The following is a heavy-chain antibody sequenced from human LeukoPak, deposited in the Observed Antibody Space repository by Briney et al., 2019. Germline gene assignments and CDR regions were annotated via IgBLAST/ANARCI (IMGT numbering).Heavy chain of an antibody. D-gene: IGHD3-10*01. CDR1: GGSISSYY. CDR3: ASSIYGSGSYLGY. J-gene: IGHJ4*02. V-gene: IGHV4-59*12. Sequence: SETLSLTCTVSGGSISSYYWSWIRQPPGKGLEWIGYIYYSGSTNYNPSLKSRVTISVDRSKNQFSLKLSSVTAADTAVYYCASSIYGSGSYLGYWGQGTLVTVSS. CDR2: IYYSGST.